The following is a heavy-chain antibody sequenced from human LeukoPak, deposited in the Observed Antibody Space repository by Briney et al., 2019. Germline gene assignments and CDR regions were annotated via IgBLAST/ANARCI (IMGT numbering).Heavy chain of an antibody. V-gene: IGHV5-51*01. CDR1: GYSFTSYW. CDR2: IYPGDSDT. D-gene: IGHD2-15*01. Sequence: RGESLQISCKGSGYSFTSYWMGWVRPMPGKGVEWMGIIYPGDSDTRYSPSFQGQVTISADKSISTAYLQWSSLKASDTAMYYCASAPTPSHFDYWGQGTLVTVSS. CDR3: ASAPTPSHFDY. J-gene: IGHJ4*02.